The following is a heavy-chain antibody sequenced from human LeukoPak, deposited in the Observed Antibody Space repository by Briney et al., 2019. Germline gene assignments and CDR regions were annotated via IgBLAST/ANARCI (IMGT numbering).Heavy chain of an antibody. CDR2: FDPEDGET. V-gene: IGHV1-24*01. Sequence: ASVKVSCKVSGYTLTELSMHWVRQAPGKGLEWMGGFDPEDGETIYAQKFQGRVTMTEDTSTDTAYMELSSLRSEDTAVYYCATGIAVAGFLGGYFQHWGQGTLVTVSS. CDR3: ATGIAVAGFLGGYFQH. D-gene: IGHD6-19*01. CDR1: GYTLTELS. J-gene: IGHJ1*01.